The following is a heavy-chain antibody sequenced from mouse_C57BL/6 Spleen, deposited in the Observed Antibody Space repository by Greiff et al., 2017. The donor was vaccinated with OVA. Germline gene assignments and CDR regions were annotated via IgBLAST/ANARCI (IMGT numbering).Heavy chain of an antibody. J-gene: IGHJ1*03. CDR3: ARGPVLDV. D-gene: IGHD1-1*01. Sequence: QVQLQQPGAELVKPGASVKMSCKASGYTFTSYWITWVKQRPGQGLEWIGDIYPGSGSTNYTEKFKSQATLTVDTSSSTAYMQLSSLSSEDCAVYYCARGPVLDVWGTGTTVTVSS. CDR1: GYTFTSYW. CDR2: IYPGSGST. V-gene: IGHV1-55*01.